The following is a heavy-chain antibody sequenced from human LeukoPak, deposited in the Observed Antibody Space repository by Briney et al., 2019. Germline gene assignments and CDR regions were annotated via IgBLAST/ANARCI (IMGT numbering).Heavy chain of an antibody. D-gene: IGHD2-2*01. CDR3: ARDQCSSTSCYYFDY. J-gene: IGHJ4*02. Sequence: PGGSLRLSCAASGFTFSSYSMNWVRQAPGKGLEWVSYISSSSNTIYYADSVKGRFTISRDNAENSLYLQMNSLRAEDTAVYYCARDQCSSTSCYYFDYWGQGTLVTVSS. CDR2: ISSSSNTI. V-gene: IGHV3-48*01. CDR1: GFTFSSYS.